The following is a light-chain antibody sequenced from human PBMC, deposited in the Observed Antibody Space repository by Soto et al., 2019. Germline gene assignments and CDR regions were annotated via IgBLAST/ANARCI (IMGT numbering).Light chain of an antibody. V-gene: IGKV1-27*01. CDR2: TAS. CDR1: QGISNY. Sequence: DIPMTQSPSSLSASVGDRVTITCRASQGISNYLAWYQQKPGKVPKLLIYTASTLQSGVPSRFSGSGSGTDFTLTISSLQPEDVATYYCQNYNSAPQLTFGGGTKVEIK. CDR3: QNYNSAPQLT. J-gene: IGKJ4*01.